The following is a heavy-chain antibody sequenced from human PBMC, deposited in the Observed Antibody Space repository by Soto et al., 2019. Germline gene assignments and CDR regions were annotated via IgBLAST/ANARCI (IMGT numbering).Heavy chain of an antibody. CDR3: ARAGTTMVRGVISGWFDP. J-gene: IGHJ5*02. CDR2: IYYSGSS. Sequence: PSETLSLTCTVSGGSISSINDYWGWIRQPPGQGLEWIGSIYYSGSSYYNPSLKSRVTISVDTSKNQFSLKLNSVTAADTAVYYCARAGTTMVRGVISGWFDPWGQGTLVTVSS. D-gene: IGHD3-10*01. CDR1: GGSISSINDY. V-gene: IGHV4-39*01.